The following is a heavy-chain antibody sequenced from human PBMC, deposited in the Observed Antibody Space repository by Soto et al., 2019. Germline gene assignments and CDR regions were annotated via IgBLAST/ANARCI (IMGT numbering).Heavy chain of an antibody. Sequence: PSQTLSLTCAISGDSVSSNSAACNWIRQSPSRGLEWLGRTYYRSKWYNDYAVSVKSRITINPDTSKNQFSLQLNSVTPADTSVYYCATVTTDDAFDIWGQGTMVTVSS. CDR1: GDSVSSNSAA. J-gene: IGHJ3*02. CDR3: ATVTTDDAFDI. D-gene: IGHD4-17*01. CDR2: TYYRSKWYN. V-gene: IGHV6-1*01.